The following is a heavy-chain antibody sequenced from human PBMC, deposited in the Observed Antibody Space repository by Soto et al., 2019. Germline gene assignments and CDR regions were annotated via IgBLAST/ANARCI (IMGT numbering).Heavy chain of an antibody. Sequence: EVQLVESGGGLVQPGGSLRLSCAASGSTFSIYAMHWVRQAPGKGLEFISVISSNGGSTHYASSVKGRFTISRDNSKNTLYLEMGSLRADDTAMYYCGRAGYSYALDYWGQGTLVTVSS. V-gene: IGHV3-64*01. CDR1: GSTFSIYA. CDR2: ISSNGGST. J-gene: IGHJ4*02. CDR3: GRAGYSYALDY. D-gene: IGHD5-18*01.